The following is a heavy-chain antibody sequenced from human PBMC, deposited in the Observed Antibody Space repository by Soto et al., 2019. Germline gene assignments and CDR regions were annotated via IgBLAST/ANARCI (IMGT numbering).Heavy chain of an antibody. Sequence: QVQLVQSGAEVKKPGSSVKVSCKASGGTFSSYAISWVRQAPGQGLEWMGGIIPIFGTANYEQKFQGRVTITADEATSTPYMELSSLRSEDTAVYYCARETTIFGVVMDFDYWGQGTLVTVSS. CDR3: ARETTIFGVVMDFDY. V-gene: IGHV1-69*01. CDR1: GGTFSSYA. J-gene: IGHJ4*02. D-gene: IGHD3-3*01. CDR2: IIPIFGTA.